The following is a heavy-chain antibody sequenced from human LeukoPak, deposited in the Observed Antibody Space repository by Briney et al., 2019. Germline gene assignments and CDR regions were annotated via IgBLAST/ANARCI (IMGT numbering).Heavy chain of an antibody. Sequence: PGGSLRLSCAASGFTLSRYDMYWDRQGPGKGLEWVAVISYDGSNKYYADSVKGRFTISRDNSKNTLFLQMSSLRAEDTAVYYCAREGYYGSGTYFDYWGQGTLVTVSS. J-gene: IGHJ4*02. CDR2: ISYDGSNK. CDR1: GFTLSRYD. CDR3: AREGYYGSGTYFDY. V-gene: IGHV3-30-3*01. D-gene: IGHD3-10*01.